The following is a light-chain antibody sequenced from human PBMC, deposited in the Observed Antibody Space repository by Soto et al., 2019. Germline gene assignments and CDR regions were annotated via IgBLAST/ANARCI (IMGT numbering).Light chain of an antibody. V-gene: IGKV3-11*01. CDR3: QQRSDWPLT. CDR1: QSVSSY. J-gene: IGKJ4*01. CDR2: DAS. Sequence: DIVLTQSPATLSLSPGERATLSCRASQSVSSYLAWYQQKPGQAPRLLIYDASNSATGIPARFSGSGSGTDFTLTIGSLEPEDCAVYYCQQRSDWPLTFGGWTKVES.